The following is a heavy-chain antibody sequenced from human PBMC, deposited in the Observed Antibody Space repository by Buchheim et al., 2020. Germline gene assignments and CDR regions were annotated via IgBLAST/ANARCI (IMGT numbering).Heavy chain of an antibody. CDR1: GYTFNYYA. D-gene: IGHD6-19*01. CDR3: YGSSFWGGVDN. CDR2: INFGKGDT. J-gene: IGHJ4*02. V-gene: IGHV1-3*01. Sequence: QVQLVQSGAEVKTPGASVTVSCKASGYTFNYYAVHWVRQAPGRGLEGVGWINFGKGDTKYSQKFQGRVTFTRDTTASTSYMELTDLRSDDTAVFYCYGSSFWGGVDNWGQGSL.